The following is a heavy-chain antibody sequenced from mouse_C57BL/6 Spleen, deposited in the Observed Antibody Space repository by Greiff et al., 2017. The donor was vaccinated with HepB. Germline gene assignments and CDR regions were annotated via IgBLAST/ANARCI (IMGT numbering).Heavy chain of an antibody. CDR1: GYSITSGYY. CDR2: ISYDGSN. CDR3: ARVLVYFDY. J-gene: IGHJ2*01. Sequence: VQLQQSGPGLVKPSQSLSLTCSVTGYSITSGYYWNWIRQFPGNKLEWMGYISYDGSNNYNPSLKNRISITRDTSKNQFFLKLNSVTTEDTATYYCARVLVYFDYWGQGTTLTVSS. V-gene: IGHV3-6*01.